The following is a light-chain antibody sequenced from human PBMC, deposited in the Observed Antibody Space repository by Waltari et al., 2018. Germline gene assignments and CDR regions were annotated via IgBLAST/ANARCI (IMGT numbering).Light chain of an antibody. CDR3: QHYLRLPVT. CDR2: GAA. V-gene: IGKV3-20*01. Sequence: EIVLTQSPGTLSLSPGESATLSCRTSQSVTRALAWYQQKPGQAPRLLIYGAANRATGIPDRFSGRESGTDFSRTISRLEPEDCAVYYCQHYLRLPVTFGQGTKVEVK. CDR1: QSVTRA. J-gene: IGKJ1*01.